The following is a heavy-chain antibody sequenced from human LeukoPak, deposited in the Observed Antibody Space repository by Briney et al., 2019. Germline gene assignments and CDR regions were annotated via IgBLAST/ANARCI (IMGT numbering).Heavy chain of an antibody. D-gene: IGHD6-13*01. CDR1: GFAVSSNH. V-gene: IGHV3-53*01. CDR3: AKDAGTGTAPQSGMDV. Sequence: GGSLRLSCAASGFAVSSNHMNWVRQAPGKGLEWVSVIFNGGSTYYADSVKGRFTISRDNSKNTLYLQMNSLRAEDTAVYYCAKDAGTGTAPQSGMDVWGQGTTVTVSS. J-gene: IGHJ6*02. CDR2: IFNGGST.